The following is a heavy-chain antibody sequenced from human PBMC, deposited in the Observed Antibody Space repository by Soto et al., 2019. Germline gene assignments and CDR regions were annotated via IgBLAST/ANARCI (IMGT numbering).Heavy chain of an antibody. Sequence: SETLSLTCTVSGGSISSSTYYWGWIRQPPGKGLEWIGSIYHSGTTHYNPSLKSRVSISVDTSNNQFSLKLSSVTAADTAVYYGARHVPNSAVAAEYWGQGTLVTVSS. CDR2: IYHSGTT. CDR3: ARHVPNSAVAAEY. CDR1: GGSISSSTYY. V-gene: IGHV4-39*01. J-gene: IGHJ4*02. D-gene: IGHD6-19*01.